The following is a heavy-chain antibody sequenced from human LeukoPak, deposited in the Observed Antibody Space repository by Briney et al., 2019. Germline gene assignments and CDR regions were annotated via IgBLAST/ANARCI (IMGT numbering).Heavy chain of an antibody. J-gene: IGHJ4*02. CDR2: IKQDGSEK. CDR1: GFTFSSYW. D-gene: IGHD2-15*01. V-gene: IGHV3-7*01. CDR3: ARDYCSGGSCYFDY. Sequence: GGSLRLSCAASGFTFSSYWMSWVRQAPGKGLEWVANIKQDGSEKYYVDSVKGRFTISRDNAKNSLYLQMNSLRAEDTAVYYCARDYCSGGSCYFDYWGQGTLVTVSS.